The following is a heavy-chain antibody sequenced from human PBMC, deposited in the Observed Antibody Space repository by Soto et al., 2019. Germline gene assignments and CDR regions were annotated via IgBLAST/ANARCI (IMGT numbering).Heavy chain of an antibody. CDR2: INIAKGNT. CDR3: ARSSGSFYTLGH. CDR1: GYTFTSYI. Sequence: APVKVSCKASGYTFTSYIMHWLRQAPGQRPEWMGWINIAKGNTQYSQKLQGRVTFTRDTSASTAYMELSTLRSEDTAVYYCARSSGSFYTLGHWGQGTLVTVSS. J-gene: IGHJ4*02. D-gene: IGHD3-10*01. V-gene: IGHV1-3*04.